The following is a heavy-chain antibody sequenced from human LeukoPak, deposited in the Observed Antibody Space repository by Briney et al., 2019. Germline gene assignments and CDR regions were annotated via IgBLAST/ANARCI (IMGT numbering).Heavy chain of an antibody. CDR2: IIPILGIA. CDR3: ARADENSSSWYVKYYFDY. J-gene: IGHJ4*02. CDR1: GGTFSSYA. V-gene: IGHV1-69*04. Sequence: SVKASCKASGGTFSSYAINWVRQAPGQGLEWMGRIIPILGIANYAQKFQGRVTITADKSTSTAYMELSSLRSEDTAVYYCARADENSSSWYVKYYFDYWGQGTLVTVSS. D-gene: IGHD6-13*01.